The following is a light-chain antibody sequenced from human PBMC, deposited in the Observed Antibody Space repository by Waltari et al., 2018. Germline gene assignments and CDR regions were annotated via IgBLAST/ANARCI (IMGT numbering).Light chain of an antibody. CDR2: EVN. Sequence: QSALTQPASVSGSPGQSITISCTGTSRDVGSYDLVSWYQQRPGKAPKLMIYEVNKRPSGVSHRFSGSRSGNTASLTISGLQAEDEADYHCCSYAGNCTVVFGGGTKLTVL. CDR3: CSYAGNCTVV. J-gene: IGLJ2*01. CDR1: SRDVGSYDL. V-gene: IGLV2-23*02.